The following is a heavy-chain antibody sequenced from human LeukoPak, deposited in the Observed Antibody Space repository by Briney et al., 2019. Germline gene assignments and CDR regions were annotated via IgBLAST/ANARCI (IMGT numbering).Heavy chain of an antibody. CDR2: IYYSGST. CDR3: ARVRLRGGYFDY. Sequence: SQTLSLTCTVSGGSISSSGYYWSWIRQHPGKGLEWIGYIYYSGSTYYNPSLKSRVTISVDTSKNQFSLKLSSVTAADTAVYYCARVRLRGGYFDYWGQGTLVTVSS. D-gene: IGHD6-25*01. V-gene: IGHV4-31*03. J-gene: IGHJ4*02. CDR1: GGSISSSGYY.